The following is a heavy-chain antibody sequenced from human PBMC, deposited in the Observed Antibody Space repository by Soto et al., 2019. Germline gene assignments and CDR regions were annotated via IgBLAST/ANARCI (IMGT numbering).Heavy chain of an antibody. CDR2: LQASGLT. J-gene: IGHJ4*02. V-gene: IGHV3-53*01. D-gene: IGHD5-12*01. CDR1: GFSVSTNY. CDR3: LRDYSGSYAGGGR. Sequence: VGSLRLSCAASGFSVSTNYISWVRQAPGKGLEWVSVLQASGLTLYADSVKGRFNVSRDKAKNTVYLHMNNLRVEDTAIYYCLRDYSGSYAGGGRWGQGNLVTVSP.